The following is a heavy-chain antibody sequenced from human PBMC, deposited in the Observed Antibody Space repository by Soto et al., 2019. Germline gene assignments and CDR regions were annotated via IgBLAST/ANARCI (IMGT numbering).Heavy chain of an antibody. CDR2: ISAYNGNT. D-gene: IGHD2-21*02. Sequence: GASVKVSCKASGYTFTSYGISWVRQAPGQGLEWMGWISAYNGNTNYAQKLQGRVTMTTDTSTSTAYMELRSLRSDDTAAYYCARGPCGGDCYSYFDPWGQGTLVTVSS. CDR1: GYTFTSYG. V-gene: IGHV1-18*01. CDR3: ARGPCGGDCYSYFDP. J-gene: IGHJ5*02.